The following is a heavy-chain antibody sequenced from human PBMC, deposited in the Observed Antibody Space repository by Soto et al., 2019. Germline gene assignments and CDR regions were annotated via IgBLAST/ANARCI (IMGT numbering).Heavy chain of an antibody. CDR3: ARVPNYYGSGRYYYYGMDV. V-gene: IGHV4-59*01. D-gene: IGHD3-10*01. CDR2: IYYSGST. J-gene: IGHJ6*02. Sequence: SSETLSLTCTVSGGSISSYCWGWIRQPPGKGLEWIGYIYYSGSTNYNPSLKSRVTISVDTSKNQFSLKLSSVTAADTAVYYCARVPNYYGSGRYYYYGMDVWGQGXTVTVYS. CDR1: GGSISSYC.